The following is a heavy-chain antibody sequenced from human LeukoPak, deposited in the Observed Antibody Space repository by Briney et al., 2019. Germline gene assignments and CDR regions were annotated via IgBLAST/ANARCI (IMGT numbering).Heavy chain of an antibody. D-gene: IGHD5-18*01. J-gene: IGHJ2*01. CDR1: GFQFSGFD. CDR2: STAGDT. Sequence: GGSLRLSCAASGFQFSGFDMHWIRQAIGKGLEWVAASTAGDTFYPDSVRGRFTISRENAKNSLYLQMNSLRAGDTAVYYCARAGYGYLYFDLWGRGTLVTVSS. V-gene: IGHV3-13*01. CDR3: ARAGYGYLYFDL.